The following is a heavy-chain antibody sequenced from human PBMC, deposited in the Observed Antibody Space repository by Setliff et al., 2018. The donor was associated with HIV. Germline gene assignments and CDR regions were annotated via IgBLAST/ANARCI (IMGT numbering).Heavy chain of an antibody. CDR1: GYPFDSYG. J-gene: IGHJ4*02. CDR3: ARAVGGSNYFDYSGYQDF. V-gene: IGHV1-18*01. D-gene: IGHD3-22*01. Sequence: ASVKVSCKTSGYPFDSYGISWVRQAPGQGLEWMGRISAYIGDTKYAQRFQGRVTMTTDPSTPTAYMELRSLKSEDTAVYYCARAVGGSNYFDYSGYQDFWGQGTRVTVSS. CDR2: ISAYIGDT.